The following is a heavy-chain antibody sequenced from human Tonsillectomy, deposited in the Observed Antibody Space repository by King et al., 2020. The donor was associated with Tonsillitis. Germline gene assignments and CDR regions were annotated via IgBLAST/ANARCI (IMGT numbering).Heavy chain of an antibody. CDR2: INPNNADT. J-gene: IGHJ4*02. Sequence: QLVQSGAEVTKPGASVKVSCKASGYIFTGYYVHWVRQAPGQGLEWMGWINPNNADTVYAQKFRGKVTMTSNTSISTAYMELNSLRSDDTAVYYCARYPGEIASYYFDYWGQGTLVTVSS. CDR3: ARYPGEIASYYFDY. CDR1: GYIFTGYY. V-gene: IGHV1-2*02. D-gene: IGHD7-27*01.